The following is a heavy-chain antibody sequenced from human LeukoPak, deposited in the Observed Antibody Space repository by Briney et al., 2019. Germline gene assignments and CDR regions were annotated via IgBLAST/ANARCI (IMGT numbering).Heavy chain of an antibody. V-gene: IGHV5-51*01. CDR2: IYPGDSDT. Sequence: GESLKISCKGSGYSFTRYWIGWVRQMPGKGLEWMGIIYPGDSDTRYSPSFQGQVTISADKSISTVYLQWSSPKASDTAMYYCARGDYYDSSGYYYYWGQGTLVTVSS. J-gene: IGHJ4*02. CDR1: GYSFTRYW. D-gene: IGHD3-22*01. CDR3: ARGDYYDSSGYYYY.